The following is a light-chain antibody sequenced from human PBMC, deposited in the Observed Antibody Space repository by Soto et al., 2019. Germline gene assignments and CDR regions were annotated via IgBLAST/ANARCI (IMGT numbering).Light chain of an antibody. J-gene: IGLJ3*02. CDR3: ASWDDSLNGPG. Sequence: QSVVTQTPSASGTPGQTVTISCSGSSSNLGGNTVNWYQQVPGTAPKLLIYSNDQRPSGVPDRFSGSKSGTSASLAIGGLQSEDEADYFCASWDDSLNGPGFGGGTKLTVL. CDR2: SND. V-gene: IGLV1-44*01. CDR1: SSNLGGNT.